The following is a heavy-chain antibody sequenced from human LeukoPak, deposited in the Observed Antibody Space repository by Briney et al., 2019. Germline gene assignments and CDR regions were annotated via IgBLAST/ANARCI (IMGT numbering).Heavy chain of an antibody. Sequence: ASVKVSCKASGYTFTSYGISWVRQTPGQGLEWMGWISAYNGNTNYAQKLQGRVTMTTDTSTSTAYMELRSLRSDDTAVYYCARGGEPSPYYSDNSPEYYFDYWGQGTLVTVSS. D-gene: IGHD3-22*01. CDR1: GYTFTSYG. V-gene: IGHV1-18*01. J-gene: IGHJ4*02. CDR3: ARGGEPSPYYSDNSPEYYFDY. CDR2: ISAYNGNT.